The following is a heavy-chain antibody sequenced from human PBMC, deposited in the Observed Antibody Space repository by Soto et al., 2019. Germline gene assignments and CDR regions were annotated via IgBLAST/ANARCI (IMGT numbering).Heavy chain of an antibody. CDR3: AKDRRVGSRLSEY. CDR1: GCAFSNYA. V-gene: IGHV3-23*01. CDR2: ISTSIEAT. J-gene: IGHJ4*02. Sequence: GSLRVSCAAAGCAFSNYAMQWVRQPPGKGLEWVSSISTSIEATYYADSGRGRFTTSRDDPKHRLYFKINSRRAEASPVFYLAKDRRVGSRLSEYWVKGPSVPVS. D-gene: IGHD3-16*01.